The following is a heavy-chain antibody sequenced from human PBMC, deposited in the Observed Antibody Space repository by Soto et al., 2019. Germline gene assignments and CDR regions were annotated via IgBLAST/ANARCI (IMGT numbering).Heavy chain of an antibody. V-gene: IGHV1-69*12. CDR1: GGTFSSYA. CDR2: IIPIFGTA. J-gene: IGHJ6*01. CDR3: ARHLGGNHYYYGMDV. Sequence: QVQLVQSGAAVKKPGSSVKVSCKASGGTFSSYAISWVRQAPGQGLEWMGGIIPIFGTADYAQKFQGRVTITADQSTSTAYMDLSSLRSEDTAVYYCARHLGGNHYYYGMDVWGHGTTVTVSS. D-gene: IGHD3-16*01.